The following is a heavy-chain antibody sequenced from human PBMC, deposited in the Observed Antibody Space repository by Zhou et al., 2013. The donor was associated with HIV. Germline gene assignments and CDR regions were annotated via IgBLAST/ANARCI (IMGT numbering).Heavy chain of an antibody. CDR1: GYTFTGYY. V-gene: IGHV1-2*02. J-gene: IGHJ4*02. CDR3: ARTHYYDSGGYYGD. Sequence: QVQLVQSGAEVKKPGASVKVSCKASGYTFTGYYMHWVRQAPGQGFEWMGWINPNSGGTNYAQKFHGRVTMTRDTSISTAYMELNSLRSDDTAVYYCARTHYYDSGGYYGDWGQGTLVTVSS. CDR2: INPNSGGT. D-gene: IGHD3-22*01.